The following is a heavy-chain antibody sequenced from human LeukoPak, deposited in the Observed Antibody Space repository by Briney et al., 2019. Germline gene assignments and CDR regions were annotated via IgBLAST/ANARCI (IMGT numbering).Heavy chain of an antibody. Sequence: GGSLRLSCAASGFTFSRYGMHWVRQAPGKVLEWVTAISYDGSNKYYADSVKGRFTISRDNAKNSLYLQMNSLRPEDTALYYCARDGRDNSGWSPGAYWGQGTLVTVSS. CDR2: ISYDGSNK. J-gene: IGHJ4*02. V-gene: IGHV3-30*04. D-gene: IGHD6-19*01. CDR3: ARDGRDNSGWSPGAY. CDR1: GFTFSRYG.